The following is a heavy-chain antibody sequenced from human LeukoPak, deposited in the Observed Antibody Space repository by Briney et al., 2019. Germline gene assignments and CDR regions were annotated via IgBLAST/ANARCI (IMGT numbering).Heavy chain of an antibody. D-gene: IGHD6-19*01. CDR1: GYSISSGYY. V-gene: IGHV4-38-2*02. J-gene: IGHJ4*02. Sequence: ASETLSLTCTVSGYSISSGYYWGWIRQPPGKGLEWIGSIYHSGSTYYNLSLKSRVTISVDTSKNQFSLKLSSVTAADTAVYYCARTDSSGWYPIDYWGQGTLVTVSS. CDR3: ARTDSSGWYPIDY. CDR2: IYHSGST.